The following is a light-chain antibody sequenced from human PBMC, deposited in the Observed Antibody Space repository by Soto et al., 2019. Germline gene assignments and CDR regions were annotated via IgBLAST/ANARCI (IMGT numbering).Light chain of an antibody. Sequence: DIQMTQSPSTLSASVGDRVTITCRASQSISNWLAWYQQKPGKAPKLLIYKASSLESGVPSRFSGSESGTEFTLTISSLQPDDFATYYCQHYNSYLYTFGQGTKLEIK. CDR3: QHYNSYLYT. V-gene: IGKV1-5*03. CDR1: QSISNW. J-gene: IGKJ2*01. CDR2: KAS.